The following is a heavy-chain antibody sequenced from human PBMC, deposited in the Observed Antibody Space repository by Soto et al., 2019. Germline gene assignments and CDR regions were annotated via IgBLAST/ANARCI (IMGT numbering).Heavy chain of an antibody. V-gene: IGHV1-18*01. Sequence: GASVKGSCKASGYTFTSYGVSWVRQAPGQGLEWMGWISAYNGNTDYGQKFQGRVTMTRNTSISTAYMELSSLTSEDTAVYYCARGRGWRDYWGQGTLVTVSS. J-gene: IGHJ4*02. D-gene: IGHD6-19*01. CDR2: ISAYNGNT. CDR1: GYTFTSYG. CDR3: ARGRGWRDY.